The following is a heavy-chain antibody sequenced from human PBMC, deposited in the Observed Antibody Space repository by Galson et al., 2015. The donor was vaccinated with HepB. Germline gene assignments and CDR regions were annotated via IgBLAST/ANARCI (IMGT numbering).Heavy chain of an antibody. CDR1: GFTFSDYH. CDR3: ARDVYYRFDS. V-gene: IGHV3-11*06. CDR2: ISSSGSHT. J-gene: IGHJ4*02. Sequence: SLRLSCAASGFTFSDYHMSWIRQAPGKGLEWVSYISSSGSHTNYAGSVKGRFTISRDNAKNSLYLQMNSLRAEDTALYYCARDVYYRFDSWGQGTLVTVSS. D-gene: IGHD3-10*01.